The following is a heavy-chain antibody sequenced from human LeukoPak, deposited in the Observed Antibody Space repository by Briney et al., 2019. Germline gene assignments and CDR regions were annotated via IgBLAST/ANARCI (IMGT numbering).Heavy chain of an antibody. D-gene: IGHD3-10*01. CDR3: ARQITMVRGVIIQNYFDY. J-gene: IGHJ4*02. CDR1: GYSFTSYW. CDR2: IYPGDSDT. V-gene: IGHV5-51*01. Sequence: GESRKISCKGSGYSFTSYWIGWVRQMPGKGLEWMGIIYPGDSDTRYSPSFQGQVTISADKSISTAYLQWSSLKASDTATYYCARQITMVRGVIIQNYFDYWGQGTLVTVSS.